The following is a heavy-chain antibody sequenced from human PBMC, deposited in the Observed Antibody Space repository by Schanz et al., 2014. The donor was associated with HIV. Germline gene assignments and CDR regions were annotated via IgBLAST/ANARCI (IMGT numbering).Heavy chain of an antibody. D-gene: IGHD2-2*01. CDR3: ARGVPVVDLLDYHGLDV. CDR2: IIPAFGTT. J-gene: IGHJ6*02. CDR1: GGSFSRSA. V-gene: IGHV1-69*06. Sequence: VQLVQSGAEVKKPGSSVKVSCKASGGSFSRSAVSWVRQAPGQGLEWMGGIIPAFGTTNYAQKFQGRVTFTADKFTGTAYMELSSLRSEDTAVYYCARGVPVVDLLDYHGLDVWGQGTTVTVSS.